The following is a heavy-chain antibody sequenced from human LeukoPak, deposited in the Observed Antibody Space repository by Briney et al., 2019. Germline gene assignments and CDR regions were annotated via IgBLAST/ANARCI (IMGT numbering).Heavy chain of an antibody. J-gene: IGHJ4*02. CDR1: GGSFSGYY. CDR2: INHSGST. V-gene: IGHV4-34*01. Sequence: MTSETLSLTCAVYGGSFSGYYWSWIRQPPGKGLEWIGEINHSGSTNYNPSLKSRVTISVDTSKNQFSLKLSSVTAADTAVYYCAREVVCSSTSCLAFDYWGQGTLVTVSS. CDR3: AREVVCSSTSCLAFDY. D-gene: IGHD2-2*01.